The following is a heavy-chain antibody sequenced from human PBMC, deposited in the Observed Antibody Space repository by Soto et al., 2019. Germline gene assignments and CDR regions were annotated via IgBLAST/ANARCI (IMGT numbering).Heavy chain of an antibody. CDR2: IYYSGST. Sequence: QLQLQESGPGLVKPSETLSLTCTVSGGSISSSSYYWGWIRQPPGKGLEWMGSIYYSGSTYYNPSLKSRVTISVDTSKNQFSLKLSSVTAADTAVYYCARWVSSGWSRYYFDYWGQGTLVTVSS. J-gene: IGHJ4*02. D-gene: IGHD6-19*01. V-gene: IGHV4-39*01. CDR3: ARWVSSGWSRYYFDY. CDR1: GGSISSSSYY.